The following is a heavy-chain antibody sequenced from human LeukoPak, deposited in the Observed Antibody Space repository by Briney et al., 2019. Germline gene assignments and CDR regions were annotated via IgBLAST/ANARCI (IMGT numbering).Heavy chain of an antibody. CDR2: ISSSGSTI. CDR1: GFPFSDYY. V-gene: IGHV3-11*01. J-gene: IGHJ5*02. CDR3: ARAVVYATWFDP. Sequence: GSLRLSCAASGFPFSDYYMSWIRQAPGKGLEWVSYISSSGSTIYYADSVKGRFTISRDNAKNSLYLQMNSLRAEDTAVYYCARAVVYATWFDPWGQGTLVTVSS. D-gene: IGHD2-8*02.